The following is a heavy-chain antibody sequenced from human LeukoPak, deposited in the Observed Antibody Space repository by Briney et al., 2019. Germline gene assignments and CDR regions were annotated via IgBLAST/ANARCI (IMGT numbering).Heavy chain of an antibody. CDR1: GFIFSHYG. CDR2: ISYDETDE. J-gene: IGHJ2*01. Sequence: PGGSLRRSCAASGFIFSHYGMYWVRQAPGKRLEYVAIISYDETDEYYADSVKGRFTISRDNSKNTLYLQMNSLRTEDTAVYYCAKDRALPTVRFYWYFDLWGRGTLVTVSS. D-gene: IGHD2-21*02. CDR3: AKDRALPTVRFYWYFDL. V-gene: IGHV3-30*18.